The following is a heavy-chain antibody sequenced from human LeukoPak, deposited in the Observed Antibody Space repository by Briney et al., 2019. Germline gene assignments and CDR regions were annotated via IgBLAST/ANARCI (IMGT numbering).Heavy chain of an antibody. J-gene: IGHJ6*02. CDR3: ARGDHDFWSGYSLYYYYGMDV. Sequence: GGSLRLSCAASGFTFSSYSMNWVRQALGKGLEWVSSISSSSSYIYYADSVKGRFTISRDNAKNSLYLQMNSLRAEDTAVYYCARGDHDFWSGYSLYYYYGMDVWGQGTTVTVSS. D-gene: IGHD3-3*01. CDR1: GFTFSSYS. V-gene: IGHV3-21*01. CDR2: ISSSSSYI.